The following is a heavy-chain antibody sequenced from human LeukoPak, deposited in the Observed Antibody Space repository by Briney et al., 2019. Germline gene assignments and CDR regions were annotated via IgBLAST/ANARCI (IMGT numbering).Heavy chain of an antibody. CDR3: TRSLIGINDH. J-gene: IGHJ5*02. V-gene: IGHV3-74*01. CDR2: INTDGRTT. Sequence: VGSLRLSCAASGFTFSSHWMHWVRQVPGKGLVWVSRINTDGRTTNYADSVKGRFTIPRANAKNTLYLQMNSLSAEDTAVYYCTRSLIGINDHWGQGTLVTVSS. D-gene: IGHD3-16*02. CDR1: GFTFSSHW.